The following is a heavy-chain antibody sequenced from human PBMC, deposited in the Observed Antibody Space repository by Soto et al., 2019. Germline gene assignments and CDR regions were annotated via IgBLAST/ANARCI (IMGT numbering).Heavy chain of an antibody. CDR2: IKQDGSEK. CDR1: GLTFSNYW. J-gene: IGHJ5*02. D-gene: IGHD1-26*01. CDR3: AGGAGWVFDR. V-gene: IGHV3-7*04. Sequence: EVQLVESGGGLVQPGGSLRLSCAASGLTFSNYWMNWVRRAPGKGLEWVANIKQDGSEKYYVDSVKGRFTISRDNAKNSLSLQMNSLRVEDTAVYFCAGGAGWVFDRWGQGTLVTVSS.